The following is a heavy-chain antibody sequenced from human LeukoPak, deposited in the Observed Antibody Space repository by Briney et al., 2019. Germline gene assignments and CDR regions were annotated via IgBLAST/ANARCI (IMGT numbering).Heavy chain of an antibody. V-gene: IGHV1-18*01. Sequence: ASVKVSCKASGYTFTSYGISWVRQAPGQGLEWMGWISAYNGNTNYAQKLQGRVTMTTDTSTSTAYMELRSLRSDDTAVYYCAREGYGDLREYWFDPWGQGTLVTVSS. CDR3: AREGYGDLREYWFDP. CDR1: GYTFTSYG. D-gene: IGHD4-17*01. CDR2: ISAYNGNT. J-gene: IGHJ5*02.